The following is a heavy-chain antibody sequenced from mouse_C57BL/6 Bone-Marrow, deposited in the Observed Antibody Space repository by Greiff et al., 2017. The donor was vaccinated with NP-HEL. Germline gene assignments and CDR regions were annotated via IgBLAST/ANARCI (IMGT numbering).Heavy chain of an antibody. CDR1: GYTFTGYW. J-gene: IGHJ3*01. Sequence: QVQLKQSGAELMKPGASVKLSCKATGYTFTGYWIEWVKQRPGHGLEWIGEILPGSGSTNYNEKFKGKATFTADKSSNTAYMQLSSLTTEDSAIYYCAQSGDPWFAYWGQGTLVTVSA. D-gene: IGHD3-1*01. CDR2: ILPGSGST. CDR3: AQSGDPWFAY. V-gene: IGHV1-9*01.